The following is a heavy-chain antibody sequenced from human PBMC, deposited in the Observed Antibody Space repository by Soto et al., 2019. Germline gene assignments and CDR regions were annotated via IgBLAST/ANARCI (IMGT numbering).Heavy chain of an antibody. V-gene: IGHV3-30*18. Sequence: PGGSLRLSCAASGFTFSSYGMHWVRQAPGRGLEWVAVISYDGSDKDYGDSVKGRFTISRDNSKNTLYLQMNSLRAEDTAVYYCAKNRGKQWSTSVGSYFDYWAQGTLVTVSS. CDR3: AKNRGKQWSTSVGSYFDY. CDR2: ISYDGSDK. CDR1: GFTFSSYG. D-gene: IGHD6-19*01. J-gene: IGHJ4*02.